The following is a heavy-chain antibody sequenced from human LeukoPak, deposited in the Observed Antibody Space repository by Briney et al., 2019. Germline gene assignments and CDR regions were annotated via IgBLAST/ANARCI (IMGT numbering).Heavy chain of an antibody. D-gene: IGHD5-12*01. Sequence: GWSLRLSCAASGFTLSNYAMTWVRQAPGKGLEWVSIITGSGGSTYYADSVKGRFTISRDKSKNTLYLQMNSLRAEDTAVYYCARFDSGTTIGLDYWGQGTLVTVSS. CDR1: GFTLSNYA. J-gene: IGHJ4*02. V-gene: IGHV3-23*01. CDR2: ITGSGGST. CDR3: ARFDSGTTIGLDY.